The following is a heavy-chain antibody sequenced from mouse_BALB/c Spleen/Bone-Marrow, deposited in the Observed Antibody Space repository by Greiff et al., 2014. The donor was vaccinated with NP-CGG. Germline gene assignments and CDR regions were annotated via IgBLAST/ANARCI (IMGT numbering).Heavy chain of an antibody. Sequence: VMLVESGPGLVAPSQSLSITCTVSGFSLTSYGVHWVRQPPGKGLEWLGVIWAGGSTNYNSALMSRLSISKDNSKSQVFLKMNSLQTDDTAMYYCAIPRAIGYGPHYYAMDYWGQGTSVTVSS. CDR3: AIPRAIGYGPHYYAMDY. J-gene: IGHJ4*01. V-gene: IGHV2-9*02. D-gene: IGHD1-1*01. CDR2: IWAGGST. CDR1: GFSLTSYG.